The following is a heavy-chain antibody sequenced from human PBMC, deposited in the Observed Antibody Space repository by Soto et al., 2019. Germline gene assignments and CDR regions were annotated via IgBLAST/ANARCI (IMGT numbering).Heavy chain of an antibody. CDR3: ARAEGSGTYSHLLDY. D-gene: IGHD3-10*01. CDR2: IDHSGST. J-gene: IGHJ4*02. CDR1: GGSISSYY. V-gene: IGHV4-59*12. Sequence: PSETLSLTCTVSGGSISSYYWSWIRQPPGKGLEWIGQIDHSGSTNYNPSLESRLNISVDTSKNQFSLKLRSVTAADTAFYYCARAEGSGTYSHLLDYWGQGSLVTVSS.